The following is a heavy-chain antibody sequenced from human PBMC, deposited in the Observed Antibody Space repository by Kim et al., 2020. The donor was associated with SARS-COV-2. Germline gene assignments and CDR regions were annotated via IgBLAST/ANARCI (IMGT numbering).Heavy chain of an antibody. D-gene: IGHD3-10*01. V-gene: IGHV3-23*01. J-gene: IGHJ4*02. Sequence: RFTISRDNSKNTLYLQMNSLRAEDTAVYYCAKDPNVAMVRGVIPYYFDYWGQGTLVTVSS. CDR3: AKDPNVAMVRGVIPYYFDY.